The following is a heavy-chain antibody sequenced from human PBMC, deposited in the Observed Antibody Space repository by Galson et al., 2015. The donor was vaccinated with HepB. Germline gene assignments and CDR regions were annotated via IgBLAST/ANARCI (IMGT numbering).Heavy chain of an antibody. J-gene: IGHJ6*02. CDR3: ARGASYYDWTGYPDEKYCGMDV. V-gene: IGHV3-74*01. CDR2: ISRGGNTR. Sequence: LRLSCATSGFSFSSFRMNWVRQVPGKGLLWVSRISRGGNTRNYADSVEGRFTISRDNANNTLYLEMNSLRAEDTAVYYCARGASYYDWTGYPDEKYCGMDVWGQGTTVIVSS. CDR1: GFSFSSFR. D-gene: IGHD3/OR15-3a*01.